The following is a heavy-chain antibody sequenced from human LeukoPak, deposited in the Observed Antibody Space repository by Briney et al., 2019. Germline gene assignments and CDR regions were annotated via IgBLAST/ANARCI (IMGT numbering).Heavy chain of an antibody. J-gene: IGHJ3*02. Sequence: GGSLRLSCVASGFTFSTDGMHWVRQAPGKGLEWVAVIWYDGSNKYYGDSVKGRFTISRDNSKNTLYLQMNSLRAEDTAVYYCARDSGHAFDIWGQGTMVTVSS. CDR3: ARDSGHAFDI. CDR1: GFTFSTDG. CDR2: IWYDGSNK. V-gene: IGHV3-33*01. D-gene: IGHD6-25*01.